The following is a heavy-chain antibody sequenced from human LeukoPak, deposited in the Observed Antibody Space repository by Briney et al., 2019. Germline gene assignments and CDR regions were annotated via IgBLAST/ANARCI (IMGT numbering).Heavy chain of an antibody. CDR2: ISYDGSNK. CDR1: GFTFSNYG. Sequence: GRSLRLSCAASGFTFSNYGMHWVRQAPGQGLEWMAVISYDGSNKYYADSVKGRFTISRDNSKNTLYLQMNSLRAEDTAVYYCAKDGLPHGFYGDYIHYWGQGTLVTVSS. V-gene: IGHV3-30*18. CDR3: AKDGLPHGFYGDYIHY. D-gene: IGHD4-17*01. J-gene: IGHJ4*02.